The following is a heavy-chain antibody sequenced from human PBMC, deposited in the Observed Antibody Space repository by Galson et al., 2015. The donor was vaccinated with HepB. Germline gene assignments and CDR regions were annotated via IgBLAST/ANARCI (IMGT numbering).Heavy chain of an antibody. CDR3: ARWKWLQFFLDY. CDR1: GDSITSSSFY. J-gene: IGHJ4*02. Sequence: LSLTCTVSGDSITSSSFYWGWVRQSPGKGLEWIGTTYHGGSTYSNPSLRSRVTMSVDTATNHFSLRLTSVTAADTAVYCCARWKWLQFFLDYWGRGILVTVSS. CDR2: TYHGGST. V-gene: IGHV4-39*02. D-gene: IGHD5-24*01.